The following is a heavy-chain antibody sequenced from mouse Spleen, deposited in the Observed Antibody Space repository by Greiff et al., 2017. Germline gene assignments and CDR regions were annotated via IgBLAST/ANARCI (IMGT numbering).Heavy chain of an antibody. CDR2: IRLKSDNYAT. Sequence: EVKLVESGGGLVQPGGSMKLSCVASGFTFSNYWMNWVRQSPEKGLEWVAQIRLKSDNYATHYAESVKGRFTISRDDSKSSVYLQMNNLRAEDTGIYYCTVDFSSYFDVWGAGTTVTVSS. CDR1: GFTFSNYW. J-gene: IGHJ1*01. CDR3: TVDFSSYFDV. V-gene: IGHV6-3*01. D-gene: IGHD3-1*01.